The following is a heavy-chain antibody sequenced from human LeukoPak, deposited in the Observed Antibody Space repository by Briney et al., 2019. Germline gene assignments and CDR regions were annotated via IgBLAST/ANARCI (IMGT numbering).Heavy chain of an antibody. CDR2: ISAYNGNT. V-gene: IGHV1-18*01. D-gene: IGHD3-3*01. J-gene: IGHJ6*02. Sequence: ASVKVSCKASGYTFTSYGISWVRQAPGQGLEWMGWISAYNGNTNYAQKFQGRVTMTRDTSISTAYMELSRLRSDDTAVYYCALFWSGYFQYYYGMDVWGQGTTVTVSS. CDR1: GYTFTSYG. CDR3: ALFWSGYFQYYYGMDV.